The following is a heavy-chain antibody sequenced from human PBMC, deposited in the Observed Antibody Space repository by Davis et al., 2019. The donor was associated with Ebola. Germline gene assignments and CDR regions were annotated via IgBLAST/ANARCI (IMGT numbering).Heavy chain of an antibody. Sequence: SGPTLANPTQTLTLPCNWPRFPLRTLGVGVGWIRHLPRKALESHAPPYWDGARHYGPSLKSRLTITEDSSKNQVVLTLTNMDPIETATYYCAHLAGERYLGRFDFWGQGTLVVVSS. CDR1: RFPLRTLGVG. V-gene: IGHV2-5*05. CDR3: AHLAGERYLGRFDF. J-gene: IGHJ4*02. CDR2: PYWDGAR. D-gene: IGHD1-1*01.